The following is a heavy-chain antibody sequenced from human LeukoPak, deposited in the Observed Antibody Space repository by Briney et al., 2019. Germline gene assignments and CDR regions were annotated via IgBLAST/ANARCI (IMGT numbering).Heavy chain of an antibody. CDR1: GGSISSYY. CDR2: IYSTGSD. D-gene: IGHD4-23*01. CDR3: ARHHKPTVVTTGPDFDAYDI. V-gene: IGHV4-59*01. Sequence: SETLSLTCTVSGGSISSYYWSWIRQPPGKGLEWIGYIYSTGSDNSNPSLKSRVTISVDTSKNQFSLNLSSVTAADTALYYCARHHKPTVVTTGPDFDAYDIWGQGTVVTVSP. J-gene: IGHJ3*02.